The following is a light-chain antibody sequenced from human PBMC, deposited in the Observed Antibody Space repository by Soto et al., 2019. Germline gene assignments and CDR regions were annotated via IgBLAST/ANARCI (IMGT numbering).Light chain of an antibody. Sequence: EIVLIQSPGTLSLSPGERATLSCRASQSVSSSYLAWYQQKPGQAPRLLIDGASSRATGTPDRFSGSGSGTDFTLTISRLEPEDFAVYYCQQYGTSPPLTFGGGTKVEIK. J-gene: IGKJ4*01. CDR2: GAS. V-gene: IGKV3-20*01. CDR1: QSVSSSY. CDR3: QQYGTSPPLT.